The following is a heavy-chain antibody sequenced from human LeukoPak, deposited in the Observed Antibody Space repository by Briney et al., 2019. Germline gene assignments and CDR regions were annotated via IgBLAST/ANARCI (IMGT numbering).Heavy chain of an antibody. CDR2: INLNGGST. Sequence: PGGSLRLSCAASGFTFDDYGMSWVRQAPGKGLEWVSGINLNGGSTGYADSVKGRFTISRDNAKNSLYLQMNSLRAEDTALYYCARERGGYSGSYHGDYFDYWGQGTLVTVSS. J-gene: IGHJ4*02. CDR1: GFTFDDYG. V-gene: IGHV3-20*04. D-gene: IGHD1-26*01. CDR3: ARERGGYSGSYHGDYFDY.